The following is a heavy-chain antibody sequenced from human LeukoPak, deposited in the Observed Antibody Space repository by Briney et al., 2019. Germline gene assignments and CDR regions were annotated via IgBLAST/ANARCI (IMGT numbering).Heavy chain of an antibody. Sequence: SQTLSLTCTVSGGSISSGSYYWSWIRQPPGKGLEWIGRIYTSGSTNYNPSLKSRVTISVDTSKNQFSLKLSSVTAADTAVYYCARGGGSYRGSAFDIWGQGTMVTVSS. CDR2: IYTSGST. J-gene: IGHJ3*02. V-gene: IGHV4-61*02. D-gene: IGHD1-26*01. CDR3: ARGGGSYRGSAFDI. CDR1: GGSISSGSYY.